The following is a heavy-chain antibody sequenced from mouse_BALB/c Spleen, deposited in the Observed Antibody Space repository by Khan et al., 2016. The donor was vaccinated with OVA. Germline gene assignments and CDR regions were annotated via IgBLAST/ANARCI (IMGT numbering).Heavy chain of an antibody. V-gene: IGHV14-3*02. Sequence: VQLKQSGAELVKPGASVKLSCTASAFNIKDTYMHWVKQRPEQGLEWIGRIDPANGNTKYDPKFQGKATITADTSSNTAYLHLSSLTSEDIAVYYCAVTTMILGFAYWGQGTLVTVSA. CDR3: AVTTMILGFAY. CDR2: IDPANGNT. J-gene: IGHJ3*01. D-gene: IGHD2-4*01. CDR1: AFNIKDTY.